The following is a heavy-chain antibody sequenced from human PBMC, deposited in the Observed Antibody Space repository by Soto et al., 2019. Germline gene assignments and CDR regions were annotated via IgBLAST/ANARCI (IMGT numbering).Heavy chain of an antibody. CDR2: ISSSSSTI. CDR1: GFTFSSYS. D-gene: IGHD6-6*01. Sequence: GGSLRLSCAASGFTFSSYSMNWVRQAPGKGLEWVSYISSSSSTIYYADSVKGRFTISRDNAKNSLYLQMNSLRAEDTAVYYCARAAIIAARPWFDYWGQGTLVTVSS. J-gene: IGHJ4*02. V-gene: IGHV3-48*01. CDR3: ARAAIIAARPWFDY.